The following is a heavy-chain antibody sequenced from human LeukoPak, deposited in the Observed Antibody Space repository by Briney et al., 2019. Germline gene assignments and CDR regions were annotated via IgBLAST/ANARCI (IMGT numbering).Heavy chain of an antibody. Sequence: PGGSLRLSCAASGFTFSNYGMSWVRQAPGKGLEWVSGISGNGNNSNYADSVKGRFTISRDNSKNTLFLQMNNLRAEDTAVYYCASRDALYGAAASIDYWGQGTLVTVSS. V-gene: IGHV3-23*01. D-gene: IGHD4-17*01. CDR3: ASRDALYGAAASIDY. J-gene: IGHJ4*02. CDR2: ISGNGNNS. CDR1: GFTFSNYG.